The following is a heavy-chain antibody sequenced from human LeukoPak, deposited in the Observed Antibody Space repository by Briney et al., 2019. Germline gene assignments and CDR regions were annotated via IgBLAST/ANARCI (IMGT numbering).Heavy chain of an antibody. J-gene: IGHJ4*02. Sequence: GGSLRLSCAASGFTFSSAWMSWVRQAPGKGLEWVANIKQDGSEKYYVDSVKGRFTISRDNAKNSLYLQMNSLRAEDTAVYYCARGPFSFDYWGQGTLVTVSS. CDR1: GFTFSSAW. CDR3: ARGPFSFDY. CDR2: IKQDGSEK. V-gene: IGHV3-7*01.